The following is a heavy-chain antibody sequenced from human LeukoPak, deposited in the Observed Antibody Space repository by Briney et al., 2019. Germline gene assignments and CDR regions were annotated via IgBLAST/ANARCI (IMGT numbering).Heavy chain of an antibody. CDR2: IGPTGSDR. CDR1: GLTFSTSG. Sequence: GGSLRLSCTASGLTFSTSGFNWVRQAPGKGLEWVASIGPTGSDRYHADSIKGRFTISRDKANKCLYLQMNSLRAEDTAVYYCATETNGRHYDYWGQGTLLTVSS. V-gene: IGHV3-21*01. D-gene: IGHD1-14*01. J-gene: IGHJ4*02. CDR3: ATETNGRHYDY.